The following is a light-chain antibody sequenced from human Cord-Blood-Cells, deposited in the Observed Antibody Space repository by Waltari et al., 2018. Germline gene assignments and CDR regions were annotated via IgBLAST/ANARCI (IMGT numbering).Light chain of an antibody. CDR2: DVS. V-gene: IGLV2-11*01. CDR3: CSYAGSYTWV. J-gene: IGLJ3*02. CDR1: SSDAGGYNY. Sequence: TISCTGTSSDAGGYNYVSWYQQHPGKAPKLMIYDVSKRPSGVPDRFSGSKSGNTASLTISGLQAEDEAAYYCCSYAGSYTWVFGGGTKLTVL.